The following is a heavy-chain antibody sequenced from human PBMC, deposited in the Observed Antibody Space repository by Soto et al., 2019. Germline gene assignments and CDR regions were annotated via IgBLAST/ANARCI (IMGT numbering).Heavy chain of an antibody. D-gene: IGHD3-9*01. J-gene: IGHJ4*02. CDR2: ISAYNGNT. CDR1: GYTFTSYG. CDR3: ARDHYDILTGYSLDY. Sequence: ASVKVSCKASGYTFTSYGISWVRQAPGQGLEWMGWISAYNGNTNYAQKLQGRVTMTTDTSTSTAYMELRSLRSDDTAVYYCARDHYDILTGYSLDYWGQGTLVTVSS. V-gene: IGHV1-18*01.